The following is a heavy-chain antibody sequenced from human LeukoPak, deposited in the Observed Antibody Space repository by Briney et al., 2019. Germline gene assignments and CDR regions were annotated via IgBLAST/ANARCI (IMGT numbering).Heavy chain of an antibody. CDR2: MNHNSGNT. J-gene: IGHJ5*02. V-gene: IGHV1-8*01. D-gene: IGHD2-15*01. CDR1: GYTFTSYD. Sequence: GASVKVSCKASGYTFTSYDINWVRQATGQGLEWMGWMNHNSGNTGYAQKCQGRVTMTRNTSISTAYMELSSLRSEDTAVYYCARGSGYCSGGSCNWFDPWGQGTLVTVSS. CDR3: ARGSGYCSGGSCNWFDP.